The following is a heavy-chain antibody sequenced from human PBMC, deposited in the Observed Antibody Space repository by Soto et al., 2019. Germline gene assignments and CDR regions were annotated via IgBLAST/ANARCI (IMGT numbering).Heavy chain of an antibody. D-gene: IGHD2-8*02. Sequence: QVQLVQSAAEVKKPGASVKVSCKASGYNFSDYYIHWVRQAPGQGLEWLGWVTPKSGGTNYAQKLKGKVTRTRDTSSNTVYMDLSGLKSDDTAVFYCARGISGGGTLNWFDPWGQGTLVTVSS. J-gene: IGHJ5*02. CDR2: VTPKSGGT. V-gene: IGHV1-2*02. CDR3: ARGISGGGTLNWFDP. CDR1: GYNFSDYY.